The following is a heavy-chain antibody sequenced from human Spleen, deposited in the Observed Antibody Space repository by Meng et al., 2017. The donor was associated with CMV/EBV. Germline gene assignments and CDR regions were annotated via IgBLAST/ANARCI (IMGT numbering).Heavy chain of an antibody. CDR2: IRSKTYGETT. J-gene: IGHJ6*02. V-gene: IGHV3-49*04. CDR1: GFIFGDYT. Sequence: GESLKISCTASGFIFGDYTINWVRQALGKGLEWVGFIRSKTYGETTGYAASVKGRFTISRDDSKSIAYLQMNSLRTEDTAVYYCTRPPTTVKYHGMDVWGQGTAVTVSS. D-gene: IGHD4-11*01. CDR3: TRPPTTVKYHGMDV.